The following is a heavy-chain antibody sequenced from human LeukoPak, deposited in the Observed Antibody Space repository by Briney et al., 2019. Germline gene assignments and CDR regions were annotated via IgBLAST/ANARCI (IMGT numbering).Heavy chain of an antibody. D-gene: IGHD3-3*01. CDR1: GSTFSSYA. V-gene: IGHV3-23*01. CDR3: ARRYDFWSGYYPTNWFDP. Sequence: GGSLRLSCAASGSTFSSYAMSWVRQAPGKGLEWVSAISGSGGSTYYADSVKGRFTISRDNSKNTLYLQMNSLRAEDTAVYYCARRYDFWSGYYPTNWFDPWGQGTLVTVSS. J-gene: IGHJ5*02. CDR2: ISGSGGST.